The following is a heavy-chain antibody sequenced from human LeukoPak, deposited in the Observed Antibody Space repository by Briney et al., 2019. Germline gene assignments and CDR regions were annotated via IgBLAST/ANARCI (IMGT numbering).Heavy chain of an antibody. CDR3: AKGLRRSYDSPPA. J-gene: IGHJ4*02. Sequence: GGSLRLSCAASGFTFSSYAMSWVRQAPGRGLEWVSAISGSGGSTYYADSVTGRFTISRDNSKNTLYLQMNSLRAEDTAVYYCAKGLRRSYDSPPAWGQGTLVTVSS. D-gene: IGHD3-22*01. CDR1: GFTFSSYA. V-gene: IGHV3-23*01. CDR2: ISGSGGST.